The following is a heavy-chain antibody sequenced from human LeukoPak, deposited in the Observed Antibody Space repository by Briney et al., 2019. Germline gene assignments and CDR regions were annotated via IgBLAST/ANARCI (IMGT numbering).Heavy chain of an antibody. CDR1: GGSISSSDSH. V-gene: IGHV4-30-4*01. CDR2: ISYRGST. D-gene: IGHD2-2*01. Sequence: SETLSLTCTVSGGSISSSDSHWGWIRQSPGKGLEWIGYISYRGSTSYNPSLRSRLTISIDTSQNQFSLKLTSVTAADTAVYYCVRVRTGTSCYDYWGQGTLVTVSP. J-gene: IGHJ4*02. CDR3: VRVRTGTSCYDY.